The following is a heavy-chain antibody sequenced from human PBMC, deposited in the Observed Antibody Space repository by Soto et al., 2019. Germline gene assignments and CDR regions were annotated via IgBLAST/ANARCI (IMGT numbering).Heavy chain of an antibody. V-gene: IGHV1-58*01. CDR2: IVVGSGNT. CDR3: AAVYYDSSGYFGFDY. CDR1: GFTFTSSA. Sequence: RASVKVSCKASGFTFTSSAVQWVRQARGQRLEWIGWIVVGSGNTNYAQKFQERVTITRDMSTSTAYMELSSLRSEDTAVYYCAAVYYDSSGYFGFDYWGQGTLVTVSS. J-gene: IGHJ4*02. D-gene: IGHD3-22*01.